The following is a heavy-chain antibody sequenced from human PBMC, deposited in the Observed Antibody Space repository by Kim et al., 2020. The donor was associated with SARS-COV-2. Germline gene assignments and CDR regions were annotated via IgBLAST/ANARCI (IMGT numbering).Heavy chain of an antibody. V-gene: IGHV1-69*13. D-gene: IGHD3-10*01. CDR2: IIPIFGTA. Sequence: SVKVSCKASGGTFSSYAISWVRQAPGQGLEWMGGIIPIFGTANYAQKFQGRVTITADESTSTAYMELSSLRSEDTAVYYCATSPRYGSGLYYYYYGMDVWGQGTTVTVSS. CDR3: ATSPRYGSGLYYYYYGMDV. J-gene: IGHJ6*02. CDR1: GGTFSSYA.